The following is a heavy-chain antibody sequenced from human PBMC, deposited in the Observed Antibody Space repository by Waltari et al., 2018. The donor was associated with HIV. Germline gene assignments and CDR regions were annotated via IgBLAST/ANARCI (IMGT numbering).Heavy chain of an antibody. CDR1: GFTLTDLS. D-gene: IGHD2-15*01. Sequence: HVQLTQSGAEVKKPGASVKVSCKVSGFTLTDLSIDWVRQAPGKGLEWLGGFDPEDGETIYAQKFQGRVTMTEDTSTDTAYMELSSLRSEDTAVFFCAIEPGYGMDVWGQGTTVTVSS. CDR2: FDPEDGET. V-gene: IGHV1-24*01. J-gene: IGHJ6*02. CDR3: AIEPGYGMDV.